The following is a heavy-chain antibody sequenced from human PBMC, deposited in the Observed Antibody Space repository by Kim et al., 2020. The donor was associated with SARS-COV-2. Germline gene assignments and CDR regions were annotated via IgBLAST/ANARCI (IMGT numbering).Heavy chain of an antibody. V-gene: IGHV3-7*01. Sequence: GGSLRLSCAASGFTFRSYWMSWVRQAPGKGLEWVAHMNQDGSQKNYMGSVGGRFTISRDNAKNSLYLQMSSLRAEDTAVYYCAREKLVGDSYLDSWGQGTLVTVSS. CDR1: GFTFRSYW. CDR3: AREKLVGDSYLDS. J-gene: IGHJ4*01. CDR2: MNQDGSQK. D-gene: IGHD1-26*01.